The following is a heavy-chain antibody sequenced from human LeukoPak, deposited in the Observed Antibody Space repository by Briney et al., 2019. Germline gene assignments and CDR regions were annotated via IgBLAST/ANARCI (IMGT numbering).Heavy chain of an antibody. CDR2: IYYSGST. Sequence: SQTLSLTCTVSGGSISSGDYYWSWIRQPPGKGLEWIGYIYYSGSTCYNPSLKSRVTISVDTSKNQFSLKLSSVTAADTAVYYCASIVVVAATVDYWGQGTLVTVSS. J-gene: IGHJ4*02. D-gene: IGHD2-15*01. V-gene: IGHV4-30-4*01. CDR3: ASIVVVAATVDY. CDR1: GGSISSGDYY.